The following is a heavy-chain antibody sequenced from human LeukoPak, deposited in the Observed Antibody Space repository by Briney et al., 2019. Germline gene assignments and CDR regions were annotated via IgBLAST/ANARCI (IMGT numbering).Heavy chain of an antibody. Sequence: GGSLRLSCAASGFTFSTHALNWVREATGKGLESVSAISDSGGAIYYADSVKGRFTMSRDNSKNSLFLQMSSLRAEDTAVYYCARIGSAAFTDSWGQGTLVTVSS. D-gene: IGHD3-3*02. CDR1: GFTFSTHA. CDR2: ISDSGGAI. J-gene: IGHJ4*02. CDR3: ARIGSAAFTDS. V-gene: IGHV3-23*01.